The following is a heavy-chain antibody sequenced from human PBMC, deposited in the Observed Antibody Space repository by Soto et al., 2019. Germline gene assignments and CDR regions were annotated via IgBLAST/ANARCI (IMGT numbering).Heavy chain of an antibody. CDR1: GFTFSSYS. J-gene: IGHJ4*02. D-gene: IGHD4-17*01. CDR3: ARAPHDYGERDGY. V-gene: IGHV3-21*01. Sequence: GGSLRLSCAASGFTFSSYSMNWVRQAPGKGLEWVSSISSSSSYIYYADSVKGRFTISRDNAKNSLYLQMNSLRAEDTAVYYCARAPHDYGERDGYWGQGTLVTVSS. CDR2: ISSSSSYI.